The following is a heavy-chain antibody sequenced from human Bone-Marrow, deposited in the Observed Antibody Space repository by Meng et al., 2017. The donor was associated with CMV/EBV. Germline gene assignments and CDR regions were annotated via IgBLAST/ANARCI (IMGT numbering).Heavy chain of an antibody. CDR3: ARGEQISRS. J-gene: IGHJ5*02. Sequence: GGSLRLSCAASGFTLSTYAIHWVRQAPGKGLEWVAVISYDGSSKYYADSVKGRFTISRDNSRNTLYLQMNSLRAEDTAVYYCARGEQISRSWGQGTLVTVSS. V-gene: IGHV3-30-3*01. CDR2: ISYDGSSK. D-gene: IGHD1/OR15-1a*01. CDR1: GFTLSTYA.